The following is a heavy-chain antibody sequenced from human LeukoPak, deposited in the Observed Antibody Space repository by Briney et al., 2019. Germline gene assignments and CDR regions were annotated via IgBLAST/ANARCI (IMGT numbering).Heavy chain of an antibody. Sequence: GGSLRLSCAASGFTLRSYAMSWVRQAPGKGLEWVANIKQDGSGKHYVDSVKGRFTISRDNAKNSLYLQMNSLRAEDMALYYCAKGIGLELHDYYYYMDVWGKGTTVTVSS. CDR2: IKQDGSGK. CDR1: GFTLRSYA. V-gene: IGHV3-7*03. J-gene: IGHJ6*03. D-gene: IGHD1-7*01. CDR3: AKGIGLELHDYYYYMDV.